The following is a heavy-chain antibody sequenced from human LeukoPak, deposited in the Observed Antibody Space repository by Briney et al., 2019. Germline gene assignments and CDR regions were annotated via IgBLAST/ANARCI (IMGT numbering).Heavy chain of an antibody. CDR2: INHSGST. D-gene: IGHD3-3*01. V-gene: IGHV4-34*01. CDR3: ARGNDLWSGVYFDY. Sequence: SETLYLTCAVYGGSFSGYYWSWIRQPPGKGLEWIGEINHSGSTNYNSSAKSRVTISEATSKNQCSLKLSSVTAADTAVYHCARGNDLWSGVYFDYWGQGTLVTVSS. CDR1: GGSFSGYY. J-gene: IGHJ4*02.